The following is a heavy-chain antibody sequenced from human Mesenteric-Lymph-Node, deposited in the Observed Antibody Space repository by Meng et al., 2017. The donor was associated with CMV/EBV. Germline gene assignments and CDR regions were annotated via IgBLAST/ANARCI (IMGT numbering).Heavy chain of an antibody. CDR1: GGSISSGDYY. CDR3: AREGSGSWFGAATFDY. CDR2: IYYSGST. V-gene: IGHV4-30-4*08. D-gene: IGHD3-10*01. J-gene: IGHJ4*02. Sequence: VQVQEPGPALVKPSQTLSLTCTVSGGSISSGDYYWSWIRQPPGKGLEWIGYIYYSGSTYYNPSLKSRVTISVDTSKNQFSLKLSSVTAADTAVYYCAREGSGSWFGAATFDYWGQGTLVTVSS.